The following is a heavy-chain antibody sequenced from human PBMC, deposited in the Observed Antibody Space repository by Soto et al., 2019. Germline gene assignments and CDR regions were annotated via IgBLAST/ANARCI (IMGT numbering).Heavy chain of an antibody. Sequence: QVQLQESGPGLVKTSQTLSLTCTVSGGSIGSGGYYWSWIRQHPGKGLEWIGYIYYSGNTFYNPSLKSRITMSVDTSKNQFSLKLTSVTAADMAVYYCARYEYYSSGRFSPWGQGTLVTVSS. CDR1: GGSIGSGGYY. V-gene: IGHV4-31*03. CDR2: IYYSGNT. J-gene: IGHJ5*02. CDR3: ARYEYYSSGRFSP. D-gene: IGHD3-10*01.